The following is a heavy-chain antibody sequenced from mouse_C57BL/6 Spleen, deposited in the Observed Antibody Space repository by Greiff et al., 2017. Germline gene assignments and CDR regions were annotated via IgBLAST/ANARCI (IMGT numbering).Heavy chain of an antibody. J-gene: IGHJ3*01. CDR1: GYTFTSYT. Sequence: VKVVESGAELARPGASVKMSCKASGYTFTSYTMHWVKQRPGQGLEWIGYINPSSGYTKYNQKFKDKATLTADKSSSTAYMQLSSLTSEDSAVYYCARDDYDVGIAYWGQGTLVTVSA. V-gene: IGHV1-4*01. CDR2: INPSSGYT. CDR3: ARDDYDVGIAY. D-gene: IGHD2-4*01.